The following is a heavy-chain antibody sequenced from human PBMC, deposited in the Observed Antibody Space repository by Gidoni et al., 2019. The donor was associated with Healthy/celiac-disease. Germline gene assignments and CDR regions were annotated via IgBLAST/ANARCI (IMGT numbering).Heavy chain of an antibody. V-gene: IGHV3-33*01. CDR3: AGGLWFGEFVQY. D-gene: IGHD3-10*01. Sequence: QVQLVESGGGVVQPGRSLRLSCAASGFTFSSYGMHWVRQAPGKGLEWVAVIWYDGSNKYYADSVKGRFTISRDNSKNTLYLQMNSLRAEDTAVYYCAGGLWFGEFVQYWGQGTLVTVSS. J-gene: IGHJ4*02. CDR2: IWYDGSNK. CDR1: GFTFSSYG.